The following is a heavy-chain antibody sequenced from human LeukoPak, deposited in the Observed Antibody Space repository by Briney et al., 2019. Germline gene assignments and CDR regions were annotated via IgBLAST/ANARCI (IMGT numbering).Heavy chain of an antibody. J-gene: IGHJ4*02. CDR1: GFTFSSYA. V-gene: IGHV3-74*01. Sequence: GGSLRLSCAASGFTFSSYAMSWVRQAPGRGLVWVSRINTDGSSTTYADSVEGRFTISRDNAKNTLYLQMNSLRAEDTAVYYCARKPAPADWGQGTLVTVSS. CDR3: ARKPAPAD. D-gene: IGHD6-25*01. CDR2: INTDGSST.